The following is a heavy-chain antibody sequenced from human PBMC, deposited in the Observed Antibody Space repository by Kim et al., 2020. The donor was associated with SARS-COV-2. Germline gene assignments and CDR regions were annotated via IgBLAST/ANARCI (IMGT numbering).Heavy chain of an antibody. CDR2: MNPNSGNT. D-gene: IGHD3-9*01. J-gene: IGHJ6*02. CDR1: GYTFTSYD. Sequence: ASVKVSCKASGYTFTSYDINWVRQATGQGLEWMGWMNPNSGNTGYAQKFQGRVTMTRNTSISTAYMELSSLRSEDTAVYYCASGYYDILTGYYGFYYYYGMDVWGQGTTVTVSS. V-gene: IGHV1-8*01. CDR3: ASGYYDILTGYYGFYYYYGMDV.